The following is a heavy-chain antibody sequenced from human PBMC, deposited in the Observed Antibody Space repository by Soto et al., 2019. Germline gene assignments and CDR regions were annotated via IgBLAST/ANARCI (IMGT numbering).Heavy chain of an antibody. D-gene: IGHD2-15*01. Sequence: EVQLVESGGGLVQPGGSLRLSCAASGFTVSSNYISWVRQAPGKGLEWVSVIYSGGSTYYADSVKGRFTISRDNSKNTLYVQMNSLRAEDTAVYYCAREPLGYCSGGSCSNTDYWGQGTLVTVSS. V-gene: IGHV3-66*01. CDR3: AREPLGYCSGGSCSNTDY. CDR2: IYSGGST. J-gene: IGHJ4*02. CDR1: GFTVSSNY.